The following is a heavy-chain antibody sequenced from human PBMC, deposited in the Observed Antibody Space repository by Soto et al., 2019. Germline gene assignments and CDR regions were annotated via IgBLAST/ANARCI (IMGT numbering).Heavy chain of an antibody. J-gene: IGHJ6*03. Sequence: TSETLSLTCTVSGGSISSYYWSWIRQPPGKGLEWIGYIYYSGSTNYNPSLKSRVTISVDTSKNQFSLKLSSVTAADTAVYYCARVMITFAGVIVNYYYHYMDVWGKGTTVTVSS. CDR3: ARVMITFAGVIVNYYYHYMDV. CDR2: IYYSGST. CDR1: GGSISSYY. V-gene: IGHV4-59*01. D-gene: IGHD3-16*02.